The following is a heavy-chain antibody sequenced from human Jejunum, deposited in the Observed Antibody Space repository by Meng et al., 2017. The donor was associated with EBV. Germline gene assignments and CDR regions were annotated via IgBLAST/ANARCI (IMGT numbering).Heavy chain of an antibody. Sequence: LLGSGGGLVQPGGSLRLSWSASGFTVSSSAMSWVRQAPGKGLEWVSVISGSAGSTYYADSVKGRFTISRDTSNNTLYLQMNSLRAEDTAIYYCAKLLKYWGQGTLVTVSS. CDR1: GFTVSSSA. J-gene: IGHJ4*02. CDR2: ISGSAGST. V-gene: IGHV3-23*01. CDR3: AKLLKY.